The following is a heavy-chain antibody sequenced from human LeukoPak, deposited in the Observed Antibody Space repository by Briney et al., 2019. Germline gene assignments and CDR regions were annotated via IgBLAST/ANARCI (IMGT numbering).Heavy chain of an antibody. CDR3: ARGNYDFAYDP. CDR1: GFTFSSYW. D-gene: IGHD3-3*01. J-gene: IGHJ5*02. Sequence: GGSLRLSCAASGFTFSSYWMSWVRQVPGKGLEWVAIIEKDGGEKYYVDSVRGRSTISRDTGKNSLYLQLDSLTVEDTAVYFCARGNYDFAYDPWGQGTLVTVSS. V-gene: IGHV3-7*01. CDR2: IEKDGGEK.